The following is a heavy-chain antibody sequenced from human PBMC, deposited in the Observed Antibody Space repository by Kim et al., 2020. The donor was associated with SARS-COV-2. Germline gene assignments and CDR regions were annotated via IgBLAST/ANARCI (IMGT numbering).Heavy chain of an antibody. Sequence: ASVKVSCKASGYTFTSYAMHWVRQAPGQRLEWMGWINAGNGNTKYSQKFQGRVTITRDTSASTAYMELSSLRSEDTAVYYCARSVGTMIVVAFDYLGQGTLVTVSS. V-gene: IGHV1-3*01. CDR3: ARSVGTMIVVAFDY. J-gene: IGHJ4*02. CDR2: INAGNGNT. D-gene: IGHD3-22*01. CDR1: GYTFTSYA.